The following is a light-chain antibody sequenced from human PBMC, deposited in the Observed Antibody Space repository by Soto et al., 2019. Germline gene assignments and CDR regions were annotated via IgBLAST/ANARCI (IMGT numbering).Light chain of an antibody. CDR3: QKYNSAPFT. CDR2: AAS. V-gene: IGKV1-27*01. CDR1: QGIRNY. J-gene: IGKJ3*01. Sequence: DIQMTQSPSSLSASVGDRVTITCRASQGIRNYLAWYQQRPGEVPELLIYAASTLHSGVPSRFSGSGSGTAYPLTISSLPPEDVATYYCQKYNSAPFTFGPGTKVAIK.